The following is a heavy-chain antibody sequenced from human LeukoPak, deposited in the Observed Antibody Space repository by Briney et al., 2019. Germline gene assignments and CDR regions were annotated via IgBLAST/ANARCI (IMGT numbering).Heavy chain of an antibody. Sequence: SETLSLTCAVYGGSFSGYYWSWIRQPPGKGLEWIGEINHSGSTNYNPSLKSRVTISVDASKNQFPLKLGSVTAADTAVYYCARGSWLGYSYGYTVNWFDPWGQGTLVTVSS. CDR3: ARGSWLGYSYGYTVNWFDP. V-gene: IGHV4-34*01. CDR1: GGSFSGYY. CDR2: INHSGST. D-gene: IGHD5-18*01. J-gene: IGHJ5*02.